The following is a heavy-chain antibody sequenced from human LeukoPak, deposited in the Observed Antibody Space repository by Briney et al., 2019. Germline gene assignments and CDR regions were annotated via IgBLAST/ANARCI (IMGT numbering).Heavy chain of an antibody. CDR2: IYHSGST. D-gene: IGHD5-12*01. Sequence: SEPLSLTCAVSGYSISSGYYWGWIRHPPGKGLEWIGSIYHSGSTYYNPSLKSRVTISVDTSKNQFSLKLSSVTAADTAVYYCARGAPGLRDLPLFDYWGQGTLVTVSS. CDR1: GYSISSGYY. V-gene: IGHV4-38-2*01. CDR3: ARGAPGLRDLPLFDY. J-gene: IGHJ4*02.